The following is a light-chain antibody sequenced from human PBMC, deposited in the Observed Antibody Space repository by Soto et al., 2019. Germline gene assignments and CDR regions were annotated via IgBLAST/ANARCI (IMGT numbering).Light chain of an antibody. CDR1: QTVSSN. Sequence: EIVMTQSPGTLSVSPGERVTLSCRASQTVSSNVAWYQQKPGQAPRLLIYGASTRATGIPARFSGSGSGTEFTLTISSLQSEDFAVYHCQQYNNWPRTFGQGTKVEIK. CDR2: GAS. CDR3: QQYNNWPRT. V-gene: IGKV3-15*01. J-gene: IGKJ1*01.